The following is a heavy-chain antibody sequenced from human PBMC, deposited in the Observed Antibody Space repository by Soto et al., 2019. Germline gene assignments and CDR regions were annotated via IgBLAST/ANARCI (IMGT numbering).Heavy chain of an antibody. CDR2: ISAKKGNT. CDR1: GYTFTSYG. CDR3: AREILSPDFYFHGMDV. Sequence: QGQLVQSGAEVKKPGASVKVSCKASGYTFTSYGISWVRQAPGQGLEWRGWISAKKGNTKYAQKFQGRVTMTTDTSTSTAYRELRSLRSDDTAVYYCAREILSPDFYFHGMDVWGQGTTVTVSS. V-gene: IGHV1-18*04. D-gene: IGHD2-15*01. J-gene: IGHJ6*02.